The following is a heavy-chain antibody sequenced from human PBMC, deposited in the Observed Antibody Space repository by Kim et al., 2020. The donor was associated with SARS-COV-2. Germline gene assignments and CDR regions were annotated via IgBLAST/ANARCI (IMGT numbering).Heavy chain of an antibody. V-gene: IGHV1-69*13. CDR2: IIPIFGTA. D-gene: IGHD3-10*01. CDR3: ARGLWEEVQGVIITPNGMDV. CDR1: GGTFSSYA. J-gene: IGHJ6*02. Sequence: SVKVSCKASGGTFSSYAISWVRQAPGQGLEWMGGIIPIFGTANYAQKFQGRVTITADESTSTAYMEMSSLRSEDTAVYYCARGLWEEVQGVIITPNGMDVWGQGTTVTVSS.